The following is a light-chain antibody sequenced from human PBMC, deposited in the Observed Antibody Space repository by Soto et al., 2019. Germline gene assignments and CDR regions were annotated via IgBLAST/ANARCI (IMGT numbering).Light chain of an antibody. J-gene: IGKJ1*01. CDR1: QSVSSSY. V-gene: IGKV3-20*01. CDR3: QQYGSSTGT. Sequence: EIVLTQSPGTLSLSPGESATLSCRASQSVSSSYLAWYQQKPGQAPRLLIYGESSRATGIPDRFSGSGSGTDLTLTISRLEPEDFAVYYCQQYGSSTGTCGQGTKVDIK. CDR2: GES.